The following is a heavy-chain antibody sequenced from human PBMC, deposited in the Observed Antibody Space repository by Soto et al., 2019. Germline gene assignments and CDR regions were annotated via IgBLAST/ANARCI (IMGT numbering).Heavy chain of an antibody. CDR3: ARGGHVVVVTAALDY. D-gene: IGHD2-21*02. Sequence: QVQLMQSGAEVKKPGASVKVSCKASGDTFTDYYIHWVQQAPGQGLEWMGTVNPSGGHTTYAQHFLGRVTMTRDTSPCTLYMELTSLTSDDTAVYYCARGGHVVVVTAALDYWGQGTLVTVSS. V-gene: IGHV1-46*01. J-gene: IGHJ4*02. CDR1: GDTFTDYY. CDR2: VNPSGGHT.